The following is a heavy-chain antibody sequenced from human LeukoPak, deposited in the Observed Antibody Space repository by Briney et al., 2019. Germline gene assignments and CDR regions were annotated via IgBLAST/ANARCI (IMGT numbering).Heavy chain of an antibody. V-gene: IGHV4-34*01. Sequence: SETLSLTCAVYGGSFSSYYWSWILQPPGKGLEWIGEINHSGSTNYNPSLKSRVTISVDTSKNQFSLKLSSVTAADTAVYYCARIGDYGEDAFDVWGQGTMVTVSS. D-gene: IGHD4-17*01. CDR3: ARIGDYGEDAFDV. CDR2: INHSGST. CDR1: GGSFSSYY. J-gene: IGHJ3*01.